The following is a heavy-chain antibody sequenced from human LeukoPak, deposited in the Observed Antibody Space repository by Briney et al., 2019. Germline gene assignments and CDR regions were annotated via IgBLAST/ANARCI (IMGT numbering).Heavy chain of an antibody. D-gene: IGHD6-19*01. CDR3: ASEQWLVGGLDY. V-gene: IGHV1-2*02. CDR2: INPNSGGT. J-gene: IGHJ4*02. CDR1: GYTFTGYY. Sequence: ASVKVSRKASGYTFTGYYMHWVRQAPGQGLEWMGWINPNSGGTNYAQKFQGRVTMTRDTSISTAYMELSRLRSDDTAVYYCASEQWLVGGLDYWGQGTLVTVSS.